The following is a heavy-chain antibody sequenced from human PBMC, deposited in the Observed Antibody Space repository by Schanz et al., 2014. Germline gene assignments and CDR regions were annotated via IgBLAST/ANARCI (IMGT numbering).Heavy chain of an antibody. D-gene: IGHD1-1*01. J-gene: IGHJ1*01. CDR2: INHYGRT. Sequence: VRLQQWGAGLLKPSGTLSLTCAVYGGSFIGYDWSWIRQFPGQDLEWIGDINHYGRTNYNPSLMGRVSISIDASQNQFSLKMTSVTAADTAIYYCAIPRGSYAPNWSEARYFQHWGQGSLVTVSS. V-gene: IGHV4-34*01. CDR1: GGSFIGYD. CDR3: AIPRGSYAPNWSEARYFQH.